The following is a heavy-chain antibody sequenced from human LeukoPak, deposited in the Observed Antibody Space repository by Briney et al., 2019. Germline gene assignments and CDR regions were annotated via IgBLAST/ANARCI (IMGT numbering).Heavy chain of an antibody. D-gene: IGHD3-3*01. CDR2: INSDGSST. Sequence: GGSLRLSCAASGFTFSSYAMHWVRQAPGKGLVWVSRINSDGSSTSYADSVKGRFTISRDNAKNTLYLQMNSLRAEDTAVYYCARVAPLYYDFWSGYYTGDGYGMDVWGQGTTVTVSS. CDR1: GFTFSSYA. CDR3: ARVAPLYYDFWSGYYTGDGYGMDV. V-gene: IGHV3-74*01. J-gene: IGHJ6*02.